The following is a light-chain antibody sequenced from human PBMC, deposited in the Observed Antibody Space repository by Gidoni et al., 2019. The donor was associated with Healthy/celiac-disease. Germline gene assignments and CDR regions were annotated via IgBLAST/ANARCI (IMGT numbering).Light chain of an antibody. CDR1: NLGDKY. J-gene: IGLJ2*01. Sequence: SLEPTQPPPVSVSPGQTARITCSGANLGDKYACWYQQKPGQSPVLVIYQDSKRPSGIPERFSGSNSGNTATLTISGTQAMDEADYYCQAWDSSTAVFGGGTKLTVL. V-gene: IGLV3-1*01. CDR2: QDS. CDR3: QAWDSSTAV.